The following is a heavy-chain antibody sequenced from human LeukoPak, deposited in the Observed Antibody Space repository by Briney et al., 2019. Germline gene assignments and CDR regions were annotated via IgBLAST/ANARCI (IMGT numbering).Heavy chain of an antibody. CDR1: GFTFSSYG. CDR3: AKSGLNRFDY. D-gene: IGHD2-15*01. V-gene: IGHV3-30*02. CDR2: IRYDGTNK. J-gene: IGHJ4*02. Sequence: GGSLRLSCAASGFTFSSYGMHWVRQAPGKGLEWVAFIRYDGTNKYYAESVKGRFTISRDNSKNTLYVQMNSLRAEDTAVYYCAKSGLNRFDYWGQATLVTVSS.